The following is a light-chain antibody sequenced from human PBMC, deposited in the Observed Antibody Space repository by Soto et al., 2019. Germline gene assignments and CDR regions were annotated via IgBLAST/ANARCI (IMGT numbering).Light chain of an antibody. CDR3: QQYYTYSGR. J-gene: IGKJ1*01. V-gene: IGKV1-5*01. CDR2: GAS. Sequence: DIQMTQSPSTLSASVGDRVTIACRASRSISPWLAWYQQKPGKPPKLLIYGASSLAAGVPSRFSGSGSGTEFTLTISSLQPDEFATYYCQQYYTYSGRFGRGTKGDIK. CDR1: RSISPW.